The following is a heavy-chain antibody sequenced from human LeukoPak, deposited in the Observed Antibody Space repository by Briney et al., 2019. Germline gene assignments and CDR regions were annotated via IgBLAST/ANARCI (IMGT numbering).Heavy chain of an antibody. Sequence: GGSLRLSCAASGFTFSHYAMHWVRQAPGKGLEWVSGISWNSNNIGYADSVKGRFTISRDNAKNSLYLQMNSLRAEDTALYYCVGGSFPKHDYWGQGTLVTVSS. CDR3: VGGSFPKHDY. CDR2: ISWNSNNI. CDR1: GFTFSHYA. D-gene: IGHD2-15*01. J-gene: IGHJ4*02. V-gene: IGHV3-9*01.